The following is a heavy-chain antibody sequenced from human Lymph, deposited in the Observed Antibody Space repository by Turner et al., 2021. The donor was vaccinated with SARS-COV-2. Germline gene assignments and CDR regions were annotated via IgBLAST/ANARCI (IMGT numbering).Heavy chain of an antibody. CDR2: ISYDGGHK. Sequence: QVQLVESGGGVVQPGWSLRLSCAASGFTFIRYGMHWVRQAPGKGLEWVAVISYDGGHKSYADSVKGRFTISRDNSKNTLYLQMISLRAEDTAVYYCAWALYYYYGMDVWGQGTTVTVSS. CDR1: GFTFIRYG. CDR3: AWALYYYYGMDV. V-gene: IGHV3-30*03. J-gene: IGHJ6*02.